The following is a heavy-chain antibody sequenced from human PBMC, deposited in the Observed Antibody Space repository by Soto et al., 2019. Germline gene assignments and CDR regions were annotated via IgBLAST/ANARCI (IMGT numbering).Heavy chain of an antibody. CDR2: IRGSGGRT. CDR3: AKKHSSGPFDY. J-gene: IGHJ4*02. Sequence: GGSLRLSCAASGFSFGNYAMSWVRQAPGKGLEWVSGIRGSGGRTDYADSVKGRFTISRDNSKNTLYLQMNSLRAEDAAIYYCAKKHSSGPFDYWGQGTLVTVYS. D-gene: IGHD3-22*01. CDR1: GFSFGNYA. V-gene: IGHV3-23*01.